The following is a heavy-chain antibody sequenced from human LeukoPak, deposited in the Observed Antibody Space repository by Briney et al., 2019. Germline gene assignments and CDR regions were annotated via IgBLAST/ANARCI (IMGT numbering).Heavy chain of an antibody. CDR1: GGWISSGGYY. CDR3: ARGGYSSSWYGAYFDY. D-gene: IGHD6-13*01. V-gene: IGHV4-31*03. J-gene: IGHJ4*02. CDR2: IYYSGST. Sequence: PSETLSLTCTVSGGWISSGGYYWSWIRQHPGKGLEWIGYIYYSGSTYYNPSLKSRVTISVDTSKNQFSLKLSSVTAADTAVYYCARGGYSSSWYGAYFDYWGQGTLVTVSS.